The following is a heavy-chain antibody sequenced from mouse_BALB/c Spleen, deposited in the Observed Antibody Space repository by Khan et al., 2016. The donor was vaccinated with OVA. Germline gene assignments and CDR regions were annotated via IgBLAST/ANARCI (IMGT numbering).Heavy chain of an antibody. CDR1: DSSFTDYY. J-gene: IGHJ3*01. V-gene: IGHV1S135*01. Sequence: VQLKESGPELMKPGASVKMSCKASDSSFTDYYMHWMKQSHGKSLEWIGYIDPFNGSTTYNQKFKGKATLTVDKSSSTAYMHLNSLTSEDSAVXYCARNGITTWFAYWGQGTLVTVSA. CDR2: IDPFNGST. D-gene: IGHD2-4*01. CDR3: ARNGITTWFAY.